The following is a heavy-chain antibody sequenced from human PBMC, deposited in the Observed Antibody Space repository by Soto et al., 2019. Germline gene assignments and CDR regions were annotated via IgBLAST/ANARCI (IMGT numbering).Heavy chain of an antibody. CDR1: GFSFDDYA. CDR2: ISWNSDIQ. Sequence: SGFSFDDYAMHWVRQAPGKGLEWVSSISWNSDIQNYANSVRGRFTISRDNAKNSLYRQMNSLRXEXXAVYHCAKNQGVELVPLATVDWFDPWGQGSVVTVAS. D-gene: IGHD1-26*01. V-gene: IGHV3-9*01. CDR3: AKNQGVELVPLATVDWFDP. J-gene: IGHJ5*02.